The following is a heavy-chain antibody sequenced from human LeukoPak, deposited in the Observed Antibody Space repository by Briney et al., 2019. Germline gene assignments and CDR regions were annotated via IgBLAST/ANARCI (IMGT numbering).Heavy chain of an antibody. CDR2: VSSSGGTI. CDR3: ASQRRDIVVVPAAFDY. V-gene: IGHV3-11*01. Sequence: PGGSLRLSCAASGFTFSDYHMSWIRQASGKGLEWVSYVSSSGGTISYADSVKGRFSISRDNAKKSLYLQMNSLRVEDMAVYYCASQRRDIVVVPAAFDYWGQGTLVTVSS. D-gene: IGHD2-2*01. J-gene: IGHJ4*02. CDR1: GFTFSDYH.